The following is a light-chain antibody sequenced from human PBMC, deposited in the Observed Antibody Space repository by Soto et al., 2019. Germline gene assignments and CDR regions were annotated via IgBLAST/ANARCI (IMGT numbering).Light chain of an antibody. V-gene: IGKV3-20*01. Sequence: DIVLTQSPGTLSLSPGERATLSCRASQSVSSSYLAWYQQKPGQAPRLLIYGASNRATGITDRFSGRGSGTDFTLTISRLEPEDFAVYYCQQYVSSPYTFGQGTKLEIK. J-gene: IGKJ2*01. CDR1: QSVSSSY. CDR2: GAS. CDR3: QQYVSSPYT.